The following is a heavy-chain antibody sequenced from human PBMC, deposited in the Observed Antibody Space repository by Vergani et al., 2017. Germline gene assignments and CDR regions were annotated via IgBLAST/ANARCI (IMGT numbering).Heavy chain of an antibody. V-gene: IGHV4-4*07. CDR1: GDSINNYY. CDR3: AREVPQRAAAAYWFDP. CDR2: IYNTGAT. J-gene: IGHJ5*02. Sequence: QVQLQESGPRLVKPLETLSLTCIVSGDSINNYYWTWIRQPAGKGLEWIGRIYNTGATIYNPSLNTRVTMSLDTSKNQFSLRLNSLTAADTAVYYCAREVPQRAAAAYWFDPWGQGTLVTVSS. D-gene: IGHD6-13*01.